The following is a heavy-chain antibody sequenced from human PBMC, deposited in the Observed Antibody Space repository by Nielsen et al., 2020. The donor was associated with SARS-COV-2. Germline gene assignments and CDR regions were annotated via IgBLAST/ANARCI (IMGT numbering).Heavy chain of an antibody. CDR2: IYYSGST. Sequence: SETLSFTCTVSGGSISSSSYYWGWIRQPPGKGLEWIGSIYYSGSTYYNPSLKSRVTISVDTSKNQFSLKLSSVTAADTAVYYCARQSSTMIVPYNWFDPWGQGTLVTVSS. D-gene: IGHD3-22*01. CDR1: GGSISSSSYY. V-gene: IGHV4-39*01. J-gene: IGHJ5*02. CDR3: ARQSSTMIVPYNWFDP.